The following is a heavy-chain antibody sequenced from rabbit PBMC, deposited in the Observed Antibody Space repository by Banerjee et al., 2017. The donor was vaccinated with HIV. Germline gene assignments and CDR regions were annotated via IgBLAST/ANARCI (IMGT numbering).Heavy chain of an antibody. CDR3: ARAGGFEKYFNL. CDR2: IDVGSSGST. V-gene: IGHV1S40*01. CDR1: GFTLTSNA. Sequence: QSLEESGGDLVKPGASLTLTCTASGFTLTSNAINWVRQAPGKGLEWIACIDVGSSGSTWYANWAKGRFTISKTSSTTATLQMTSLTAADTATYFCARAGGFEKYFNLWGPGTLVTVS. D-gene: IGHD1-1*01. J-gene: IGHJ4*01.